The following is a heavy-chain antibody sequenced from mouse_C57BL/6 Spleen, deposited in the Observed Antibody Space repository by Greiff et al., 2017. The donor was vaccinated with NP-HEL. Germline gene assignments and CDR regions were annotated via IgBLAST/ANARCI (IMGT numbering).Heavy chain of an antibody. D-gene: IGHD1-1*01. CDR2: INYDGSST. V-gene: IGHV5-16*01. CDR1: GFTFSDYY. J-gene: IGHJ1*03. CDR3: ARDPFITTVVATSYWYFDV. Sequence: EVKLVESEGGLVQPGSSMKLSCTASGFTFSDYYMAWVRQVPEKGLEWVANINYDGSSTYYLDSLKSRFIISRDNAKNILYLQMSSLKSEDTATYYCARDPFITTVVATSYWYFDVWGTGTTVTVSS.